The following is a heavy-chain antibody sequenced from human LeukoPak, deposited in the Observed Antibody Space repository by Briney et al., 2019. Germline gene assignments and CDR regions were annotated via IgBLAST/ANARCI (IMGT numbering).Heavy chain of an antibody. CDR3: KALVAGNFDY. J-gene: IGHJ4*02. CDR1: GDTFSRYA. Sequence: GASVKVSCKASGDTFSRYAMSWVRQAPGKGLEWVSAISGSGGSTYYADSVKGRFTISRDNSKNTLYLQMNSLRAEDTAVYYCKALVAGNFDYWGQGTLVTVSS. V-gene: IGHV3-23*01. D-gene: IGHD2-15*01. CDR2: ISGSGGST.